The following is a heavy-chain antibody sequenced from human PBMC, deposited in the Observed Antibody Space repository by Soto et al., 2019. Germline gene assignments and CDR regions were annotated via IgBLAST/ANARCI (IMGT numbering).Heavy chain of an antibody. D-gene: IGHD3-16*02. CDR1: EFTFNNYW. V-gene: IGHV3-74*01. J-gene: IGHJ6*02. CDR3: ARGIYLKYGLDV. CDR2: INIDGSTT. Sequence: EVQLVESGGGLVQPGGSLRLSCAASEFTFNNYWMHWVRQVPGMGLEWVSRINIDGSTTNYADSVIGRFTISRDNADNTVYLQMNSLRADDTAVYYCARGIYLKYGLDVWGQGATVTVSS.